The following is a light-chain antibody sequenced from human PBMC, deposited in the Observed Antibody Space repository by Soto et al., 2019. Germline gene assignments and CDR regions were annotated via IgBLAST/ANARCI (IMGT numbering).Light chain of an antibody. J-gene: IGKJ1*01. V-gene: IGKV1-5*03. Sequence: DIMMTQSPSTLSESVGARVTITCGSSQSISSWLAWYQQKPGKASKLLIYKASSLESGVPSRFSGSGSGTEFTLTISSLQPDEFATYYCQKYNSYSQTVGQGNKVDIK. CDR2: KAS. CDR1: QSISSW. CDR3: QKYNSYSQT.